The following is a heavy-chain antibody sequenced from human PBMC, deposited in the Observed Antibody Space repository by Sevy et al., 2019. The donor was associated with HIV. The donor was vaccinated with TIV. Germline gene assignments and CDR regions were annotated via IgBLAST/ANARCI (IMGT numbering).Heavy chain of an antibody. CDR2: ISYDGSNK. CDR1: GFTFSSYA. D-gene: IGHD3-9*01. Sequence: GGSLRLSCAASGFTFSSYAMHWVRQAPGMGLEWVAVISYDGSNKYYADSVKGRFTISRDNSKNTLYLQMNSLRAEDTAVYYCARDRTYYDILTGYNRRGYYYYYGMDVWGQGTTVTVSS. J-gene: IGHJ6*02. CDR3: ARDRTYYDILTGYNRRGYYYYYGMDV. V-gene: IGHV3-30-3*01.